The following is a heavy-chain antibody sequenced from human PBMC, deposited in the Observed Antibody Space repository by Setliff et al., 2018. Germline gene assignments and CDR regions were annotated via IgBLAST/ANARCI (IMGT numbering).Heavy chain of an antibody. Sequence: GASVKVSCKASGGTFSTYAISWVRQAPGQGLEWMGGSIPMYRTTKYAQKFQGRVTITTDESTTTAYMELSSLRSEDTAVYYCATGPDIGEFGGNYFNYWGQGTLVTVSS. CDR2: SIPMYRTT. CDR1: GGTFSTYA. J-gene: IGHJ4*02. D-gene: IGHD2-15*01. CDR3: ATGPDIGEFGGNYFNY. V-gene: IGHV1-69*05.